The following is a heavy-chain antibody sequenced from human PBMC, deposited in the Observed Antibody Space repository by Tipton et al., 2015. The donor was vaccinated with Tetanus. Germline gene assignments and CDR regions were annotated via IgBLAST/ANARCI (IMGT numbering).Heavy chain of an antibody. V-gene: IGHV1-8*02. CDR2: MNPNSGNA. Sequence: QSGAEVKKSGASVTVSCKASGHTFTNFVISWVRQAPGQGLEWMGWMNPNSGNAGSAQKFQGRVTMTRDTSISTAYMELSSLRSEDTAVYYCAAPLFRSAAGKAYWGQGTLLTVSS. CDR1: GHTFTNFV. CDR3: AAPLFRSAAGKAY. J-gene: IGHJ4*02. D-gene: IGHD6-13*01.